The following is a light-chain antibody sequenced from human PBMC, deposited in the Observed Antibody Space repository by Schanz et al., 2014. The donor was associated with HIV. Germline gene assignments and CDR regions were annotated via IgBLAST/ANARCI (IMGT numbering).Light chain of an antibody. Sequence: EIVMTQSPANLSVSLGETVTLSCKASQSISVNLPWYQQKPGQGPRLLIHGASTRASGIPARFSGSGSGTGFTLTVSSLQSEDFAIYYCQQYDYRPPTFGQGTKVEIK. CDR2: GAS. J-gene: IGKJ1*01. CDR1: QSISVN. CDR3: QQYDYRPPT. V-gene: IGKV3-15*01.